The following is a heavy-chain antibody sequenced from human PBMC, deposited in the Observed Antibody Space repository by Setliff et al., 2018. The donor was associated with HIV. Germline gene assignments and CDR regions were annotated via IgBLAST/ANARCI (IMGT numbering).Heavy chain of an antibody. J-gene: IGHJ5*02. CDR1: GFTVGNNH. CDR3: AKGVKWLAP. D-gene: IGHD2-21*01. CDR2: MNSDGGT. Sequence: SLRLSCAASGFTVGNNHLTWVRQAPGKGLEWVSVMNSDGGTYYADSVKGRFTISRDNSINIVYLHMNSLIAEDTAVYYCAKGVKWLAPWGRGTLVTVS. V-gene: IGHV3-53*01.